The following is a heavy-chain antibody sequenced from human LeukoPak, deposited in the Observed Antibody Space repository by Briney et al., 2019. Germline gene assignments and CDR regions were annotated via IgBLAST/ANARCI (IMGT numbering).Heavy chain of an antibody. J-gene: IGHJ4*02. CDR3: ARGFPVAGRRQLDFDY. V-gene: IGHV1-8*01. Sequence: GASVKVSCKASGYTFTSYDINWVRQATGQGLEWMGWMNPNSGNTGYAQKFQGRVTMTRNTSISTAYMELSSLRSEDTAVYYCARGFPVAGRRQLDFDYWGQGTLVTVSS. CDR1: GYTFTSYD. CDR2: MNPNSGNT. D-gene: IGHD6-13*01.